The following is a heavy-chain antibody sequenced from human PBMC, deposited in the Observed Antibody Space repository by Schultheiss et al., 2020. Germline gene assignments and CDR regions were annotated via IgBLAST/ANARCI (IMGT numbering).Heavy chain of an antibody. D-gene: IGHD6-19*01. CDR3: ARDGPQWLGGVD. J-gene: IGHJ4*02. Sequence: SETLSLTCAVSGGSISSSNWWSWVRQPPGKGLEWIGEIYHSGSTNYNPSLKSRVTISVDTSKNQFSLKLSSVTAADTAVYYCARDGPQWLGGVDWGQGTLVTVSS. CDR2: IYHSGST. CDR1: GGSISSSNW. V-gene: IGHV4-4*02.